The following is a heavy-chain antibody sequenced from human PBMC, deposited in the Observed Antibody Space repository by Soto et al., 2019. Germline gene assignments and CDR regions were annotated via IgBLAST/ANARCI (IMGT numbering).Heavy chain of an antibody. CDR2: INGYNGNT. CDR3: ARMGDVPYYYYGMDV. Sequence: QVQLVQSGAEVKKPGASVKVSCKASGYTFSRSGISWVLQAPGQGLEWMGWINGYNGNTNYTQKMQGRITMTTDTPTSTAYMERRSLRSDDTAVYYCARMGDVPYYYYGMDVWGQGTTVIVSS. CDR1: GYTFSRSG. J-gene: IGHJ6*02. V-gene: IGHV1-18*01. D-gene: IGHD3-16*01.